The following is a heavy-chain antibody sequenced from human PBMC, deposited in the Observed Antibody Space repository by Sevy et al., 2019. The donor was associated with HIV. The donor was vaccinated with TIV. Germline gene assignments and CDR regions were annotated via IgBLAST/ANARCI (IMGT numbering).Heavy chain of an antibody. J-gene: IGHJ4*01. Sequence: GGSLRLSCAASGFTFTSYEMNWVRQAPGKGLEWLSYISNSGTTIYYSDSVKGRFTISRDNARNSPYLEMSSLRAEDTAVYYCARDLPPSATTVPHFDCWGQGTLVTVSS. CDR1: GFTFTSYE. D-gene: IGHD4-17*01. V-gene: IGHV3-48*03. CDR3: ARDLPPSATTVPHFDC. CDR2: ISNSGTTI.